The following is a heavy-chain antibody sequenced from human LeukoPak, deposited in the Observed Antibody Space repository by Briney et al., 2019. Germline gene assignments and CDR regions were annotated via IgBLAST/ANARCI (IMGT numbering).Heavy chain of an antibody. J-gene: IGHJ5*02. CDR2: IIPILGIA. V-gene: IGHV1-69*04. D-gene: IGHD6-6*01. Sequence: SVKVSCKASGGTFSSYAISWVRQAPGQGLEWMGRIIPILGIANYAQKFQGRVTITADKSTGTAYMELSSLRSEDTAVYYCARISCNSSYNWFDPWGQGTLVTVSS. CDR3: ARISCNSSYNWFDP. CDR1: GGTFSSYA.